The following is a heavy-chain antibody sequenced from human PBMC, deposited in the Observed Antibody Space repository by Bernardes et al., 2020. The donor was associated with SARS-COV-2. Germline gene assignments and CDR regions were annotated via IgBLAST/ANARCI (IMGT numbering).Heavy chain of an antibody. CDR1: GGSITSGGYY. CDR3: ARYDYYDDSGYNYGMVV. D-gene: IGHD3-22*01. Sequence: SETLSLTCTVSGGSITSGGYYWSWIRQHPGKGLEWIGYIYYSGSTYYNPSLKSRVTISVDTSMNQFSLRLSSVTAADTAVYYCARYDYYDDSGYNYGMVVWGQGTTVTVSS. J-gene: IGHJ6*02. V-gene: IGHV4-31*03. CDR2: IYYSGST.